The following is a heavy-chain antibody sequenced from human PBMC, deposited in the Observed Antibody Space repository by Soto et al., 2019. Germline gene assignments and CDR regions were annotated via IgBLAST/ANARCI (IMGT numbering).Heavy chain of an antibody. CDR2: TYPSDSDT. CDR3: ARGGVSTRTFDY. J-gene: IGHJ4*02. CDR1: GYNFAGYW. V-gene: IGHV5-51*01. D-gene: IGHD3-3*01. Sequence: GESLKISCKGSGYNFAGYWIAWVRQMHGKGLELMGITYPSDSDTRYRPSFQGQVTISADKSISSAYLQWSSLRASDTAMYYCARGGVSTRTFDYWGQGTPVTVSS.